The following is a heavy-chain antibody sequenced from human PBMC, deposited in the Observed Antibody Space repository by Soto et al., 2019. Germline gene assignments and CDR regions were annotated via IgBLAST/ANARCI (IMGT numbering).Heavy chain of an antibody. CDR2: ISNTGNYK. CDR3: ARYPGTIMATIMGSYYFDY. V-gene: IGHV3-21*01. D-gene: IGHD5-12*01. CDR1: GFTFSNYS. J-gene: IGHJ4*02. Sequence: GGSLRLSCAVSGFTFSNYSMNWVRQAPGKGLEWVSSISNTGNYKYYADSVKGRFTVSRDNAKNSLYLQMNSLRAEDTAVYFCARYPGTIMATIMGSYYFDYWGLGTLVTVSS.